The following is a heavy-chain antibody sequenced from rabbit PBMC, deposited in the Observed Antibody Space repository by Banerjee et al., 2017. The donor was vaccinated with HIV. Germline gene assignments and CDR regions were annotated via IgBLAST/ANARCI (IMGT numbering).Heavy chain of an antibody. CDR1: GFDFSSNA. CDR2: IYAGSSGST. D-gene: IGHD2-1*01. J-gene: IGHJ4*01. CDR3: ARFWYTDYGDL. Sequence: QSLEESGGDLVKPEGSLTLTCKASGFDFSSNALCWVRQPPGKRPEWIACIYAGSSGSTYYASWAKGRFTISKTSSTTVTLQMTSLTAADTATYFCARFWYTDYGDLWGPGTLVTVS. V-gene: IGHV1S40*01.